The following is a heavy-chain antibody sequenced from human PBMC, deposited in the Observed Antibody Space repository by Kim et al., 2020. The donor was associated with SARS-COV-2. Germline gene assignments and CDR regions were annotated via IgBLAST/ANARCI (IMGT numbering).Heavy chain of an antibody. V-gene: IGHV3-30*04. Sequence: GGSLRLSCAASGFSFSSYAMHWVRQAPGKGLEWVAVISYDGSNKYYADSVKGRFTISRDNSKNTLYLQMNSLRAEDTAVCYCARDGPNSSGWSNYFDYWGQGSLVTVSS. CDR3: ARDGPNSSGWSNYFDY. J-gene: IGHJ4*02. D-gene: IGHD6-19*01. CDR1: GFSFSSYA. CDR2: ISYDGSNK.